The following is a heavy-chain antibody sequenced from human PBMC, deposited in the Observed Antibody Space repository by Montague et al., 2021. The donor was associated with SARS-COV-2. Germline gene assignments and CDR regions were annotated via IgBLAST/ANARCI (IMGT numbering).Heavy chain of an antibody. CDR2: INGDATTT. Sequence: SLRLSCVASGFTLGYTWMHWVRQAPGKGLVWISHINGDATTTKYADSVKGRFTISRDNAKSTLYLQLDSLRAEDTAVYYCVKDRGTPDAFDMWGQGTMVTVSS. D-gene: IGHD3-10*01. J-gene: IGHJ3*02. CDR3: VKDRGTPDAFDM. V-gene: IGHV3-74*03. CDR1: GFTLGYTW.